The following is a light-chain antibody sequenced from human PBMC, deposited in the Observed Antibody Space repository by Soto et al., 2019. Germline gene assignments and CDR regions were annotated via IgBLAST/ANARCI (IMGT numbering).Light chain of an antibody. CDR1: SSDVGTYNL. CDR3: CSYAAGSAPYV. V-gene: IGLV2-23*01. J-gene: IGLJ1*01. Sequence: QSVLTQPASVSGSPGQSITISCTGTSSDVGTYNLVSWYQQHPGKAPKLMLYEGSKRPSGVSNRFSGSNSGNTASLTISGLQAEDEADYYCCSYAAGSAPYVFGTGTKVTDL. CDR2: EGS.